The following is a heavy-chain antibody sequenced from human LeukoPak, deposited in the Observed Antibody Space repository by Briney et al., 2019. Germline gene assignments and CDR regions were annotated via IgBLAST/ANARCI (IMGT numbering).Heavy chain of an antibody. CDR1: GGSISSGSYY. J-gene: IGHJ5*02. Sequence: PSETLSLTCTVSGGSISSGSYYWSWIRQPAGKGLEWIGRIYTSGSTNYNPSLKSRVTISVDTSKNQFSLKLSSVTAADTAVYYCARVSPRIFFSWFDPWGQGTLVTVSS. CDR3: ARVSPRIFFSWFDP. V-gene: IGHV4-61*02. CDR2: IYTSGST. D-gene: IGHD2-15*01.